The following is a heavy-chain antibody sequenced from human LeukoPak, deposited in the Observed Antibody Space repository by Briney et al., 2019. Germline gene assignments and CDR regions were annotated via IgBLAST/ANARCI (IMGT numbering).Heavy chain of an antibody. J-gene: IGHJ5*02. D-gene: IGHD6-19*01. Sequence: SETLSLTCTVSGGSISSSSYYWGWIRQPPGKGLEWIGSIYYSGSTYYNPSLKSRVTISVDTSKNQFSLKLSSVTAADTAVYYCARSSGWHKNWFDPWGQGTLVTVSS. V-gene: IGHV4-39*01. CDR1: GGSISSSSYY. CDR2: IYYSGST. CDR3: ARSSGWHKNWFDP.